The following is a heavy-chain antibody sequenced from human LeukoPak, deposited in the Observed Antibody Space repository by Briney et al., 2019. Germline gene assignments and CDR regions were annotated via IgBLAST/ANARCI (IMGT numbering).Heavy chain of an antibody. CDR1: GFSFSSYN. V-gene: IGHV3-30*02. D-gene: IGHD6-6*01. Sequence: GGALRLSCAASGFSFSSYNMHWVRQAPGKGLEGVARICFDGSQKHYGDSVKGRFTVSRDNSKNTLYLQMNSLRAEDTAVYYCARDRLERDYYYYYGMDVWGQGTTVTVSS. J-gene: IGHJ6*02. CDR2: ICFDGSQK. CDR3: ARDRLERDYYYYYGMDV.